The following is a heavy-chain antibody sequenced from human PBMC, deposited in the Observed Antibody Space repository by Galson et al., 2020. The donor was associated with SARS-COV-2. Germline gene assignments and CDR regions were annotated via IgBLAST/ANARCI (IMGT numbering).Heavy chain of an antibody. CDR2: LSGNDDRT. CDR3: AKDPNPNYCGGETCSHPD. J-gene: IGHJ4*02. V-gene: IGHV3-23*01. Sequence: GGSLRLSCAASGFLLSGHAMSWVRQATGKGLEWVPLSGNDDRTYYADSVKGRFLISRENSRNTLFLYMSGLRAEDTAMYYCAKDPNPNYCGGETCSHPDWGQGTLVTVSS. CDR1: GFLLSGHA. D-gene: IGHD2-21*01.